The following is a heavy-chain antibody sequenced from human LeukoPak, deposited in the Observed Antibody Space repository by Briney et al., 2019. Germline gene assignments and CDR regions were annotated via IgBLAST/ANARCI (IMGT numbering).Heavy chain of an antibody. V-gene: IGHV5-10-1*01. J-gene: IGHJ4*02. CDR1: GYSFTSYW. CDR2: IDPSDSYT. CDR3: ARGPVDGDYDFDY. Sequence: GESLRISCKASGYSFTSYWISWVRQMPGNGLEGMGRIDPSDSYTNYSPSFQGHVTISADKSISTAYLQWSSLKASDTAMYYCARGPVDGDYDFDYWGQGTLVTVSS. D-gene: IGHD4-17*01.